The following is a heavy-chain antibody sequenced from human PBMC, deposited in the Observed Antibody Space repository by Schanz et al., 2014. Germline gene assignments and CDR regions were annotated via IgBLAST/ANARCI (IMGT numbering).Heavy chain of an antibody. CDR2: VNPSVRGT. D-gene: IGHD2-21*01. Sequence: QVQLVQSGAEVKKPGASVKVSCKASGYTFTSYSMHWVRQATGQGLEWMGIVNPSVRGTHFAREFQGRVTVTSDTSTSTVYMELSGLRSEDTAVYYCARDRLECGAECYSVEVFEIWGQGTLVIVSS. V-gene: IGHV1-46*01. CDR3: ARDRLECGAECYSVEVFEI. J-gene: IGHJ4*02. CDR1: GYTFTSYS.